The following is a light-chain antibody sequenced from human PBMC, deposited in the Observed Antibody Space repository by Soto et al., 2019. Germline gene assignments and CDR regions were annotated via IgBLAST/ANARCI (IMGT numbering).Light chain of an antibody. V-gene: IGKV3-20*01. CDR3: QHYGSSFT. J-gene: IGKJ3*01. CDR1: QSVSSSTY. CDR2: GTS. Sequence: EVVLTQSPGTLSLSPGERATLSCRASQSVSSSTYVAWYQQKPGRAPRLLMYGTSTRATGIPDRFSGSGSGTDFTLTISRLEPEDFAVYYCQHYGSSFTFGPGTKVDIK.